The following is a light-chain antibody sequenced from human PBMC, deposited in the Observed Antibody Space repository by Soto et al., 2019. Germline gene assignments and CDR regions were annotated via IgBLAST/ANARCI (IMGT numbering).Light chain of an antibody. CDR3: QQFNNWPLT. CDR1: QSIRGD. V-gene: IGKV3-15*01. Sequence: EIVMTQSPATLSVSLGEGVTLSCRASQSIRGDLAWYQRKPGQTPRLLIYGASTRATGVPARFSGSGSGTEFTLTISSLQSEDSAVYYCQQFNNWPLTFGGGTKVEIK. J-gene: IGKJ4*01. CDR2: GAS.